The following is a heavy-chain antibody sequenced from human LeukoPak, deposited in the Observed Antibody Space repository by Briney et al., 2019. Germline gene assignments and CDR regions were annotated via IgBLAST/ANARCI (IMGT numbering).Heavy chain of an antibody. V-gene: IGHV1-8*01. D-gene: IGHD5-24*01. CDR2: MNPNSGNT. CDR1: GYTFTSYD. CDR3: ARLSRRHGYNSRFIDY. Sequence: ASVKVSCKASGYTFTSYDINWVRQATGQGLEWMGWMNPNSGNTGYAQKFQGRVTMTRNTSISTAYMELSSLRSEDTAVYYCARLSRRHGYNSRFIDYWGQGTLVTVSS. J-gene: IGHJ4*02.